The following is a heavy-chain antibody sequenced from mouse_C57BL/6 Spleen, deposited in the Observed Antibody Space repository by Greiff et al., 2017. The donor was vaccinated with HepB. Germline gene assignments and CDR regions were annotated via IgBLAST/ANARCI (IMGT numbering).Heavy chain of an antibody. Sequence: LEESGPELVKPGASVKISCKASGYAFSSSWMNWVKQRPGKGLEWIGRIYPGDGDTNYNGKFKGKATLTADKSSSTAYMQISSLPSEDSAVYVCARSHYYGSSPAWFAYWGQGTLVTVSA. V-gene: IGHV1-82*01. CDR2: IYPGDGDT. J-gene: IGHJ3*01. CDR1: GYAFSSSW. CDR3: ARSHYYGSSPAWFAY. D-gene: IGHD1-1*01.